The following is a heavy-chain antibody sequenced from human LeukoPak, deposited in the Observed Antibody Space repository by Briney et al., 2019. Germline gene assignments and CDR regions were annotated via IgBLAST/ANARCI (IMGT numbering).Heavy chain of an antibody. CDR2: INHSGGTT. CDR3: ARSVVVAAISDY. J-gene: IGHJ4*02. V-gene: IGHV1-46*01. CDR1: GYTFTSYY. D-gene: IGHD2-21*02. Sequence: VASVKVSCKASGYTFTSYYMHWVRQAPGQGLEWMGIINHSGGTTNYAQNFQGRVTMTRDTSTSTVYMELSSLTSEDTAVYYCARSVVVAAISDYWGQGTRVTVSS.